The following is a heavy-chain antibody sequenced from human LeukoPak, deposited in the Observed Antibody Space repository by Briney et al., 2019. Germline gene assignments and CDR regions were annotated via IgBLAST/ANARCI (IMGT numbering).Heavy chain of an antibody. J-gene: IGHJ4*03. V-gene: IGHV4-59*08. CDR3: ARTTPADYINGWPYFDH. CDR1: DITTYF. CDR2: VSYSGTT. D-gene: IGHD6-19*01. Sequence: SETLSLTCSVSDITTYFWSWLRQPPEGRLEWIAYVSYSGTTNYDASLQRRATISIDTSKSLVSLQLRSVTATGTAVYYCARTTPADYINGWPYFDHWGRGILVNVLS.